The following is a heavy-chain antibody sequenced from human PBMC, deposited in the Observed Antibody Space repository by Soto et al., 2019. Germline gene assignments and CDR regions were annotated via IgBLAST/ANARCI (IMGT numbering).Heavy chain of an antibody. CDR3: ARVVPGAEAWFGP. D-gene: IGHD2-2*01. J-gene: IGHJ5*02. CDR1: GYTFSNYG. V-gene: IGHV1-18*01. CDR2: ISLYSDGT. Sequence: QVQLVQAGCEVKRPGASVKVSCKTSGYTFSNYGITSVRQASGQPLEWLGWISLYSDGTNYAQKFQGRFSMTTDTFTTTAYMELRSMRSDDTAVYYCARVVPGAEAWFGPWGQGTLVTVSS.